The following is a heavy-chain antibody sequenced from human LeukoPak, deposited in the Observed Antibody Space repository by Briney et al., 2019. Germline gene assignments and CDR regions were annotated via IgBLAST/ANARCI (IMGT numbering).Heavy chain of an antibody. D-gene: IGHD3-22*01. Sequence: GGSLRLSCAASGFIFSSYYMSWVRQAPGKGLEWVSGISWNSGSIGYADSVKGRFTISRDNAKNSLYLQMNSLRAEDTALYYCAKDSAPYYYDSSGYPKFDYWGQGTLVTVSS. V-gene: IGHV3-9*01. J-gene: IGHJ4*02. CDR2: ISWNSGSI. CDR3: AKDSAPYYYDSSGYPKFDY. CDR1: GFIFSSYY.